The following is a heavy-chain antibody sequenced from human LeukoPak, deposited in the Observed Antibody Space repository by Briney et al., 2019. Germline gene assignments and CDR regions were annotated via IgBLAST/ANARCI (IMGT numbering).Heavy chain of an antibody. D-gene: IGHD3/OR15-3a*01. CDR1: GFTFDSYA. CDR2: LTHTGRDT. V-gene: IGHV3-23*01. CDR3: AKSRVPTSLDQVFDV. J-gene: IGHJ3*01. Sequence: GGSLRLSCAASGFTFDSYAISWVRQAPEKGLEWVSTLTHTGRDTYYVDSVKGRFTISRDNSKKTLYLQMNSLRAEDTAIYYCAKSRVPTSLDQVFDVWGQGTMVTVSS.